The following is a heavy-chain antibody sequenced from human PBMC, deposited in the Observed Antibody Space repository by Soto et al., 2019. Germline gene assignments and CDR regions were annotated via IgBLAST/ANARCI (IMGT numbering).Heavy chain of an antibody. CDR2: VRSKADGGTI. J-gene: IGHJ4*02. CDR3: TTGYIVGAVASTDFDY. Sequence: EVQLVESGGGLVKPGGSLRLSCSASGFTFNNAWFKWVRQAPGQGLEWVGRVRSKADGGTIEYAAPVKARFSISRDDLKNMLYLQMKRRKTEDTALYYWTTGYIVGAVASTDFDYWGRGTLVTVSS. CDR1: GFTFNNAW. V-gene: IGHV3-15*07. D-gene: IGHD2-15*01.